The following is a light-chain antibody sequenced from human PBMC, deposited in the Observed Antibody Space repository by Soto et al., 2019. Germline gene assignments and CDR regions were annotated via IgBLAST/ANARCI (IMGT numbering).Light chain of an antibody. CDR1: QNVTSRY. V-gene: IGKV3-20*01. J-gene: IGKJ2*01. CDR3: QHYGTSHT. CDR2: GAF. Sequence: EIVLTQSPGTLSLSPGERATLSCRASQNVTSRYLAWYQQKPGQAPRLLIFGAFNRATGIPDRFSGSGSGTDFTLTISRLEPEDFAVYYCQHYGTSHTFGQGTKLE.